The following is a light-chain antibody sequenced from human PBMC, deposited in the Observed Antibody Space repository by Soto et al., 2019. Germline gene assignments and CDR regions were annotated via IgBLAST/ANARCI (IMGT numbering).Light chain of an antibody. CDR2: DVS. CDR1: SSDVGGSNY. J-gene: IGLJ1*01. Sequence: QSALTQPASVSGSPGQSITISCTGTSSDVGGSNYVSWYQQHPGKAPKLMIYDVSYRPSGVSNRFSGSKSGNTASLTISGLQAEDDADYYCTSYTSSSTLYIFGTGTKLTVL. V-gene: IGLV2-14*01. CDR3: TSYTSSSTLYI.